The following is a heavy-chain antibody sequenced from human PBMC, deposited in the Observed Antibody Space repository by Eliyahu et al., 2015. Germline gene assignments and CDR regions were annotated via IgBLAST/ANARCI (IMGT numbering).Heavy chain of an antibody. CDR2: LXVGNGNT. Sequence: QVQLVQSGAEVKKPGASVKVSCKASGYTFTTYSIHWVRQAPGQRLEWMGWLXVGNGNTAYSQTFQGRVSFTRDTSASTAYMEVSSLRPEDTAVYYCARRXVGTDEVFDYWGQGTLVTVSS. CDR1: GYTFTTYS. CDR3: ARRXVGTDEVFDY. V-gene: IGHV1-3*01. D-gene: IGHD1-26*01. J-gene: IGHJ4*02.